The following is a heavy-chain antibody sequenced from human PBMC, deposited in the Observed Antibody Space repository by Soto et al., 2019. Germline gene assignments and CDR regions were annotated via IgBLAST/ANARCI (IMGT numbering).Heavy chain of an antibody. D-gene: IGHD5-12*01. CDR1: GGSISSSGYY. V-gene: IGHV4-39*01. CDR2: IYYSGST. CDR3: ETGSTYRYSRVGGGRRRSWFDP. J-gene: IGHJ5*02. Sequence: SETLSLTCTVSGGSISSSGYYWGWIRQPPGKGLEWIGSIYYSGSTYYNPSLKSRVTISVDTSKNQFSLKLSSVTAADTAVYSCETGSTYRYSRVGGGRRRSWFDPWCQGNLVTVS.